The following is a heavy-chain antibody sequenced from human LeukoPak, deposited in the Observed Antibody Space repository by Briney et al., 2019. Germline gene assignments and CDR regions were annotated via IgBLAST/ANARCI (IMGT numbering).Heavy chain of an antibody. CDR2: ISDRGGAT. Sequence: PGGSLRLSCAASGFTFSNYAMSWVRQAPGKGLQWVSCISDRGGATYYVDSVKGRFTISRDNSKNTLYLQMNSLRAEDTAVYYCARDYYDSSGYYTDYFDYWGQGTLVTVSS. J-gene: IGHJ4*02. CDR1: GFTFSNYA. V-gene: IGHV3-23*01. CDR3: ARDYYDSSGYYTDYFDY. D-gene: IGHD3-22*01.